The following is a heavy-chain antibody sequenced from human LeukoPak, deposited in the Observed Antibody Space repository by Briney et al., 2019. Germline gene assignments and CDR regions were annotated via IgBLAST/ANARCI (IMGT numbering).Heavy chain of an antibody. CDR3: ARVHPGYSYGLYY. CDR1: GGSVSSGSYY. J-gene: IGHJ4*02. D-gene: IGHD5-18*01. V-gene: IGHV4-61*01. CDR2: IYYSGST. Sequence: PSETLSLACTVSGGSVSSGSYYWSWIRQPPGKGLEWIGYIYYSGSTNYNPSLKSRVTISVDTSKNQFSLKLSSVTAADTAVYYCARVHPGYSYGLYYWGQGTLVTVSS.